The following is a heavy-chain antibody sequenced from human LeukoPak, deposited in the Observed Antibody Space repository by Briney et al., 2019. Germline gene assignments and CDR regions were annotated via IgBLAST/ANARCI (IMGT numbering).Heavy chain of an antibody. CDR2: IYSGGGT. V-gene: IGHV3-66*01. CDR3: ARDFRSSTSY. J-gene: IGHJ4*02. D-gene: IGHD2-2*01. CDR1: GFTVTSSY. Sequence: GGSLRLSCAASGFTVTSSYMSWVRQAPGKGLDWVSVIYSGGGTYYADSVKGRFTISRDNSKNTLYLQMNSLRAEDTAMYYCARDFRSSTSYWGQETLVTVSS.